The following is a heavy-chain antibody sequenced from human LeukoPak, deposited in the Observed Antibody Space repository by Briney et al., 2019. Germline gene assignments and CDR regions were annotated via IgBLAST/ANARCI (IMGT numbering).Heavy chain of an antibody. Sequence: GGSLRLSCAASGFTVSSNYMSWVRQAPGKGLEWVSVIYSGGSTYYADSVKGRFTISRHNSTNTLYLQMNSLRAEDTAVYYCASRRVGATTLTYAFDIWGQGTMVTVSS. J-gene: IGHJ3*02. CDR3: ASRRVGATTLTYAFDI. V-gene: IGHV3-53*04. CDR1: GFTVSSNY. D-gene: IGHD1-26*01. CDR2: IYSGGST.